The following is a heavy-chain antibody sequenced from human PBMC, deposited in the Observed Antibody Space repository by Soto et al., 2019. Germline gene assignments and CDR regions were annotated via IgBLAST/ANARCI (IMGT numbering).Heavy chain of an antibody. V-gene: IGHV3-23*01. CDR1: GFTFSSYA. CDR2: ISGSGGST. Sequence: GSLRLSCAASGFTFSSYAMSWVRQAPGKGLEWVSAISGSGGSTYYADSVKGRFTISRDNSKNTLYLQMNSLRAEDTAVYYCAKLDSPTTRPYYYYYYYMDVWGKGTTVTVSS. D-gene: IGHD1-7*01. CDR3: AKLDSPTTRPYYYYYYYMDV. J-gene: IGHJ6*03.